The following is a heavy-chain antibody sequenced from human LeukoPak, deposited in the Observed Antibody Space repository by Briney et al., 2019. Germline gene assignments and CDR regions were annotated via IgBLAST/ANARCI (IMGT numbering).Heavy chain of an antibody. CDR3: VRDNRDAFDI. CDR1: GFIFNSYS. Sequence: PVGSLRLSCAASGFIFNSYSMNWVRQAPGKGLEWVSAISSSSSYKFNPDSVKGRFTISRDNARNLLYLQMNSLRAEDTAVYYCVRDNRDAFDIWGQGTMVTVSS. J-gene: IGHJ3*02. CDR2: ISSSSSYK. V-gene: IGHV3-21*01.